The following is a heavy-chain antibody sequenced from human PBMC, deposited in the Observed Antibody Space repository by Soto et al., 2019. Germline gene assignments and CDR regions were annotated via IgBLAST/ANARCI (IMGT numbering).Heavy chain of an antibody. D-gene: IGHD4-17*01. V-gene: IGHV3-11*06. CDR1: GFTFSDYY. J-gene: IGHJ4*02. CDR2: ISSSSSYT. Sequence: GGSLRLSCAASGFTFSDYYMSWIRQAPGKGLEWVSYISSSSSYTNYADSVKGRFTISRDNAKNSLYLQMNSLRAEDTAVYYCARGSDGDYEVYYFDYWGQGTLVTVSS. CDR3: ARGSDGDYEVYYFDY.